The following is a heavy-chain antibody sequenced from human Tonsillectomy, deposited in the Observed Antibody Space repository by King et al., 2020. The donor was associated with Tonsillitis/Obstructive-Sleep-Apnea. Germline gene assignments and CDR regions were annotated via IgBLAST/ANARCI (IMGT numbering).Heavy chain of an antibody. V-gene: IGHV3-30*04. CDR3: ARDRSSGWYDAFDI. Sequence: VQLVESGGGVVQPGRSLRLSCAASGFTFSSYAMHWVRQAPGKGLEWVAVISYDGSNKYYADSVKGRFTISRDNSKNTLYLQTNSLRAEDTAVYYCARDRSSGWYDAFDIWGQGTMVTVSS. CDR2: ISYDGSNK. D-gene: IGHD6-19*01. J-gene: IGHJ3*02. CDR1: GFTFSSYA.